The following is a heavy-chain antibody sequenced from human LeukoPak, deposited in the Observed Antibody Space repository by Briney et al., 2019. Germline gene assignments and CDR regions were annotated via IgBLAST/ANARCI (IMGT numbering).Heavy chain of an antibody. J-gene: IGHJ6*02. CDR3: ARDIMPGYYGMDV. V-gene: IGHV3-53*04. D-gene: IGHD3-16*01. Sequence: PGGSLRLSCAASGFTVSSNYMSWVRQAPGKGLEWVSVIYSGGSTYYADSVKGRFTISRHNSKNTLYLQMNSLRAEDTTVYYCARDIMPGYYGMDVWGQGTTVTVSS. CDR2: IYSGGST. CDR1: GFTVSSNY.